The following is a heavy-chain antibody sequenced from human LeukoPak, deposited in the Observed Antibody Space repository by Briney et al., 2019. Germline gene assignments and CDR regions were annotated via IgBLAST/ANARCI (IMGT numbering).Heavy chain of an antibody. CDR3: AKDRSVELVVVINDAFDI. D-gene: IGHD3-22*01. V-gene: IGHV3-30*18. Sequence: GGSLRLSCAASGFTFSRYGMNWVRQAPGKGLEWVALMSYDGSNEYYADSVKGRFTISRDNSKNTLYLQMDSLRAEDTAVYYCAKDRSVELVVVINDAFDIWGQGTMVTVSS. J-gene: IGHJ3*02. CDR1: GFTFSRYG. CDR2: MSYDGSNE.